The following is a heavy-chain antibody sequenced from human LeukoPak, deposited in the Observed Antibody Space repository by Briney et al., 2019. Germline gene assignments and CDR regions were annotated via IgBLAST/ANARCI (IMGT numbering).Heavy chain of an antibody. D-gene: IGHD2-15*01. J-gene: IGHJ4*02. V-gene: IGHV2-5*01. CDR3: AHSSGFCSGGNCYLVLFDY. Sequence: SGPTLVNPTQTLTLTCTFSGFSLSTSGVGVGWIRQPPGKALEWLALIYWNDDKRYSPSLKSRLTITKDTSKNQVVLTMTNMDPVDTATYYCAHSSGFCSGGNCYLVLFDYWGQGTPVTVSS. CDR2: IYWNDDK. CDR1: GFSLSTSGVG.